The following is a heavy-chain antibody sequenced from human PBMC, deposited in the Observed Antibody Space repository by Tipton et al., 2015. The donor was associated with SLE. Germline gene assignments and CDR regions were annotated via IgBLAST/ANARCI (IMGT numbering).Heavy chain of an antibody. CDR3: AAELERQCFGY. CDR2: ITTIGHTI. CDR1: GFTFTDSY. Sequence: SLRLSCVASGFTFTDSYMCWIRQAPGKGLEWISNITTIGHTIYYADSVQGRFTISRDNAKNSLYLQMNSLRAEDTAVYYCAAELERQCFGYWGQVSLVAVSS. V-gene: IGHV3-11*04. J-gene: IGHJ4*02. D-gene: IGHD1-1*01.